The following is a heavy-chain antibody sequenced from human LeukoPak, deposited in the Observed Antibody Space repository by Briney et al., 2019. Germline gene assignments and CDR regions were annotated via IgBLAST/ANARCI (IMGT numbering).Heavy chain of an antibody. CDR1: GFTFSSCG. V-gene: IGHV3-23*01. D-gene: IGHD6-13*01. J-gene: IGHJ4*02. CDR2: ISGSGNT. Sequence: GGSLRLSCAASGFTFSSCGMSWVRQAPGKGLEWVSSISGSGNTYYADSVKGRFTVSRDNSKSTLYLQVNSLRAEDTAVFYCAKGGISSAAGLDYWGQGTLVTVSS. CDR3: AKGGISSAAGLDY.